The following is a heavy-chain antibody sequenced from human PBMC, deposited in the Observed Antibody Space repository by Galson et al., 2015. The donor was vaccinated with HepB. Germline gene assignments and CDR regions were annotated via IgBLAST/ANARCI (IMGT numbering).Heavy chain of an antibody. CDR1: SSA. J-gene: IGHJ4*02. V-gene: IGHV3-23*01. CDR2: ITGGGTRT. Sequence: SSAMNWVRQAPGKGLEWISTITGGGTRTYSADYVEGRFMTSRDNSNNTLYLQMNSLRADDTAVYYCAKGPLGSEKHNYKDSWGQGTLVTVSS. D-gene: IGHD3-10*01. CDR3: AKGPLGSEKHNYKDS.